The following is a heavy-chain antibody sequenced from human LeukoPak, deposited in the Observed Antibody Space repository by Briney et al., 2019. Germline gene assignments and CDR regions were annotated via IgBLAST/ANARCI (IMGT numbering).Heavy chain of an antibody. V-gene: IGHV3-30-3*01. J-gene: IGHJ3*02. Sequence: GGSLRLSCAASGFTFSSYAMHWVRQAAGKGLGWVAVISYDGSNKYYADSVKGRFNISRDNSKHTLYLQMNSLRAEDTAVYYCARPLPLAYCGGDCYSGGSAFDIWGQGTMVTVSS. D-gene: IGHD2-21*02. CDR3: ARPLPLAYCGGDCYSGGSAFDI. CDR2: ISYDGSNK. CDR1: GFTFSSYA.